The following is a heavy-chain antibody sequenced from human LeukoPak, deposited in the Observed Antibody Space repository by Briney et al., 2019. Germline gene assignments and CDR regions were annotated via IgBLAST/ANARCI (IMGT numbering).Heavy chain of an antibody. CDR1: GGSISSYY. CDR3: ARDSGVEIYHYYYGMDV. J-gene: IGHJ6*02. Sequence: SETLSLTCTVSGGSISSYYWSWIRQPPGKGLEWIGYIYYSGSTNYNPSLKSRVTISVDTSKNQFSLKLSSVTAADTAVYYCARDSGVEIYHYYYGMDVWGQGTTVTVSS. V-gene: IGHV4-59*01. D-gene: IGHD5-24*01. CDR2: IYYSGST.